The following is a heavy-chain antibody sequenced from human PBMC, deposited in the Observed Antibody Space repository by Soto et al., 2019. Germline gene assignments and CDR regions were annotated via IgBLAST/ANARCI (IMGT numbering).Heavy chain of an antibody. CDR1: GGSISSGGYY. D-gene: IGHD4-17*01. CDR3: ARPPFSTVTPDY. CDR2: IYYSGST. J-gene: IGHJ4*02. V-gene: IGHV4-31*03. Sequence: PSETLSLTCTVSGGSISSGGYYWSWIRQHPGKGLEWIGYIYYSGSTYYNPSLKSRVTISVDTSKNQFSLKLSSVTAADTAGYYCARPPFSTVTPDYGGQGTLVTVSS.